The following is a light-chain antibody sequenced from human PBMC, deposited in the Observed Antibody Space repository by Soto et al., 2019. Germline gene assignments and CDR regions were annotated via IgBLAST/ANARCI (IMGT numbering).Light chain of an antibody. CDR1: QSVSSN. Sequence: EIVMTQSPATLSVSPGERATLSCRASQSVSSNLAWYQQKPGQAPRLLIYGASTRATGIPARFSGSGSGTEFTLTISSLQSEVFAVYYCRSYHNGPPRGRFGKGTKGKSN. CDR3: RSYHNGPPRGR. CDR2: GAS. J-gene: IGKJ1*01. V-gene: IGKV3-15*01.